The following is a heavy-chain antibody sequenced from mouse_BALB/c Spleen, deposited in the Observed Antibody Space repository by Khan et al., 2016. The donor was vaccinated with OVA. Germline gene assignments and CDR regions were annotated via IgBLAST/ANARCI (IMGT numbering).Heavy chain of an antibody. CDR3: VRDGAYHRNDGWFAY. J-gene: IGHJ3*01. CDR1: GYTFTSYT. D-gene: IGHD2-14*01. CDR2: INPSNGYT. Sequence: QVQLKESGAELARPGASVKMSCKASGYTFTSYTIHWIKVRPGQGLAWLGFINPSNGYTNYNQKFKDKATLTADKSSNTVHMQLSSLTSDDSAVYNCVRDGAYHRNDGWFAYWGQGTLVIVSA. V-gene: IGHV1-4*01.